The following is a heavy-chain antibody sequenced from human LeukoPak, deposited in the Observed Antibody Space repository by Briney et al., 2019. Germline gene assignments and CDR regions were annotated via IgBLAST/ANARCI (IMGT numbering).Heavy chain of an antibody. J-gene: IGHJ4*02. CDR1: GFTFSSYS. CDR3: ATAYYYDSSGYYFDY. D-gene: IGHD3-22*01. Sequence: GGSLRLSCAASGFTFSSYSMNWVRQAPGKGLEWVSSISSSSSYIYYADSVKGRFTISRDNAKNSLYLQMNSLRAEDTAVYYCATAYYYDSSGYYFDYWGQGTLVTVSS. V-gene: IGHV3-21*01. CDR2: ISSSSSYI.